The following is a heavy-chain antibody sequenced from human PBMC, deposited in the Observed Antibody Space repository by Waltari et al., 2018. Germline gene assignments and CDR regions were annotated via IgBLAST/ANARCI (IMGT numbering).Heavy chain of an antibody. Sequence: QVQLQESGPGLVKPSETLSLTCTVSGGSISSHYWSWIRQPPGKGLEWIGYIYYSGSTNYNPPLKSRGTISVDTSKNQFSLKLSSVTAADTAVYYCARIGYCSGGSCHPLDYWGQGTLVTVSS. CDR3: ARIGYCSGGSCHPLDY. V-gene: IGHV4-59*11. J-gene: IGHJ4*02. CDR1: GGSISSHY. D-gene: IGHD2-15*01. CDR2: IYYSGST.